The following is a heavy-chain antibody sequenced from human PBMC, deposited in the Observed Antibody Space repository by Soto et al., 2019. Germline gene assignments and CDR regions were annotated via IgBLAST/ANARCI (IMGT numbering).Heavy chain of an antibody. CDR1: GFTFSTYA. D-gene: IGHD3-10*01. Sequence: GGSLRLSCTASGFTFSTYAMSWVRQAPGKGLEWVSAISNSGGSTYYADSVQGRFTISRDNYMNTLYLQMNSLRIEDTAVYYCAHPRGFGVFDAYDIWGQGTMVTVSS. J-gene: IGHJ3*02. CDR3: AHPRGFGVFDAYDI. CDR2: ISNSGGST. V-gene: IGHV3-23*01.